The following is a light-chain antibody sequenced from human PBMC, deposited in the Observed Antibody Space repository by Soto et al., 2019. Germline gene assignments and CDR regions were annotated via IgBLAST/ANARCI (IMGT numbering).Light chain of an antibody. J-gene: IGKJ4*01. V-gene: IGKV3-11*01. Sequence: EIVLTQSPATLYLSPGERATLSCRASQSVGPHLVWYQQKPAQAPRLLIYDASKRATGIPGRFTGGGSGTYFTLTISSLEPEDFALYYCQQRSVWHRALGGGTKVEMK. CDR1: QSVGPH. CDR2: DAS. CDR3: QQRSVWHRA.